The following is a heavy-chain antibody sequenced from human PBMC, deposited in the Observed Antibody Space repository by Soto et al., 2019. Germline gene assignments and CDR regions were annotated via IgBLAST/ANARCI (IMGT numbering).Heavy chain of an antibody. V-gene: IGHV1-18*01. J-gene: IGHJ3*02. CDR1: GYTFTSYD. CDR3: ARDSSVLRAHAFDI. D-gene: IGHD5-12*01. CDR2: ISAYNGNT. Sequence: ASVKVSCKASGYTFTSYDINWVRQAPGQGLEWMGWISAYNGNTNYAQKLQGRVTMTTDTSTSTAYMELRSLRSDDTAVYYCARDSSVLRAHAFDIWGQGTMVTVSS.